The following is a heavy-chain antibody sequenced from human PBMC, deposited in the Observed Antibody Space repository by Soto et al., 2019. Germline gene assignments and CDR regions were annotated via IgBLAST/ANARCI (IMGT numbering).Heavy chain of an antibody. CDR3: AKGPYSDFWSGSPPSYDY. D-gene: IGHD3-3*01. Sequence: HPGGSLRLSCAASGFTFSNYAMSWVRQPPGKGLEWVSIISGGGTNTYYADSVKGRFTISRDNSKNTVYLQMNSLRAEDAATYYCAKGPYSDFWSGSPPSYDYWGQGTLVTVSS. CDR2: ISGGGTNT. V-gene: IGHV3-23*01. CDR1: GFTFSNYA. J-gene: IGHJ4*02.